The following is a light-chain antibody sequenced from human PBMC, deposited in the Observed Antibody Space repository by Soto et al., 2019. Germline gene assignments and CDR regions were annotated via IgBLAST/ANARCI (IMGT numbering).Light chain of an antibody. CDR1: SSDIGDYNY. CDR3: SSYTTSSALWV. CDR2: DVS. V-gene: IGLV2-14*01. J-gene: IGLJ3*02. Sequence: SVLTQPASVSGSPGQSITISCTGTSSDIGDYNYVSWYQQHPGKAPKLMIYDVSNRPSGVSNRFSGSKSGNTASLTISGIQDDDEADYYCSSYTTSSALWVFGGGTKLTVL.